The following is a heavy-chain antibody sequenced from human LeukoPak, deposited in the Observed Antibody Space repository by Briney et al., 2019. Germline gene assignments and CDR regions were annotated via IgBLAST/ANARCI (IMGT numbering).Heavy chain of an antibody. CDR3: ARGTRYGDYVNYFDY. Sequence: SETLSLTCTVSGGSFSLYYWTWIQQPPGKGLEWIGYIYYSGSTNYNPSLKSRVTISVDTSKNQFSLKLSSVTAADTAVYYCARGTRYGDYVNYFDYWGQGTLVTVSS. J-gene: IGHJ4*02. V-gene: IGHV4-59*01. CDR2: IYYSGST. CDR1: GGSFSLYY. D-gene: IGHD4-17*01.